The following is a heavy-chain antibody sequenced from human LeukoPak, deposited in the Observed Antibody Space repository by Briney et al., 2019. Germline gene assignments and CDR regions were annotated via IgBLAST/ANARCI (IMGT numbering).Heavy chain of an antibody. V-gene: IGHV1-8*01. CDR3: ARKNRIAVAGTEGGYYYYMDV. CDR2: MNPNSGNT. CDR1: GYTFTSYD. D-gene: IGHD6-19*01. J-gene: IGHJ6*03. Sequence: GASVKVSCKASGYTFTSYDINWVRQATGQGLEWMGWMNPNSGNTGYAQKFQGRVTMTRNTSISTAYMELSSLRSEDTAVYYCARKNRIAVAGTEGGYYYYMDVWGKGTTVTISS.